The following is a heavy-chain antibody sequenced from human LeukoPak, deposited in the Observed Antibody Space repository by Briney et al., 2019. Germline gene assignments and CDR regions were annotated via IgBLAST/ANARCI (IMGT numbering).Heavy chain of an antibody. Sequence: ASVKVSCKASGYTFTSYXXXXVXXXPXXXXXXXXXXSAYNGNTNYAQKLXXXXTXXTDTSTSTAYMELRSLRSDDTAVYYCAREYIVGATIYYFDYWGQGTLVTVSS. V-gene: IGHV1-18*01. D-gene: IGHD1-26*01. CDR2: XSAYNGNT. CDR3: AREYIVGATIYYFDY. J-gene: IGHJ4*02. CDR1: GYTFTSYX.